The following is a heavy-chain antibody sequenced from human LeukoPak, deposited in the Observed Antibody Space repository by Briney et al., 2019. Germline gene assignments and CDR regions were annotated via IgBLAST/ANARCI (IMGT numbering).Heavy chain of an antibody. D-gene: IGHD5-18*01. CDR1: GYTFSSHT. CDR2: INTNTGNP. Sequence: ASVKVSCKTSGYTFSSHTISWVRQAPGQGLEWMGWINTNTGNPTYAQGFTGRYVFSLDTSVSTAYLQISGLKADDTAVYYCGRDPRLGIRGYTYGYFDNWGQGTLVSVSS. V-gene: IGHV7-4-1*02. J-gene: IGHJ4*02. CDR3: GRDPRLGIRGYTYGYFDN.